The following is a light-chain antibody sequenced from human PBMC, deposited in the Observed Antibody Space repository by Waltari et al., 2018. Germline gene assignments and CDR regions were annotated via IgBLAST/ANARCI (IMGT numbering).Light chain of an antibody. V-gene: IGKV3-20*01. CDR2: GAS. CDR1: QSVSSSY. J-gene: IGKJ4*01. Sequence: EIVLTHSPGTLSLSPGERATLSCRASQSVSSSYFSWYQQKPGQAPRLRIYGASSRATGIPDRFSGSGSGKDFTLTISRLEPEDFAVYYCQQYGSSRLTFGGGTKVEIK. CDR3: QQYGSSRLT.